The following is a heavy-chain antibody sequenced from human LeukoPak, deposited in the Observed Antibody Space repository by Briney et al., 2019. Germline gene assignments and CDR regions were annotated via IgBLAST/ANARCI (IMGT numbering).Heavy chain of an antibody. CDR3: ARGLRETNF. J-gene: IGHJ4*02. CDR2: TCNDGGIT. D-gene: IGHD4-11*01. CDR1: GFTIRNYC. V-gene: IGHV3-74*01. Sequence: GGSLRLSCAASGFTIRNYCMHWVRQAAGKGRVWVSRTCNDGGITKYPASVQGRFTISRDNARDTVYPHMNSLRPEDTGVYFCARGLRETNFWGQGTLVTVSS.